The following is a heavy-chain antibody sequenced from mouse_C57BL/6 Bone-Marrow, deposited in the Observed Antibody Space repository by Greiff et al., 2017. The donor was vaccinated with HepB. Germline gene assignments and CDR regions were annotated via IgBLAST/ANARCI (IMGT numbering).Heavy chain of an antibody. CDR3: ARGEYYYYGSSAWFAY. V-gene: IGHV1-76*01. D-gene: IGHD1-1*01. Sequence: QVQLKESGAELVRPGASVKLSCKASGYTFTDYYINWVKQRPGQGLEWIARIYPGSGNTYYNEKFKGKATLTAEKSSSTAYMQLSSLTSEDSAVYFCARGEYYYYGSSAWFAYWGQGTLVTVSA. J-gene: IGHJ3*01. CDR1: GYTFTDYY. CDR2: IYPGSGNT.